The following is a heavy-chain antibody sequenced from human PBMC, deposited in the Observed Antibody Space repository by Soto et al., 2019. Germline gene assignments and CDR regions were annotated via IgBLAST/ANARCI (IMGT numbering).Heavy chain of an antibody. D-gene: IGHD7-27*01. CDR3: ARDLEVLRPNWGSQRPRTDY. CDR2: ISGSGGGT. V-gene: IGHV3-23*01. J-gene: IGHJ4*02. Sequence: PGGSLRLSCAASGFTFNIYAMSWVRQAPGKGLEWVSAISGSGGGTYYADSVEGRFTISRDNSNNTLYLQMNSLRAEDTAVYYCARDLEVLRPNWGSQRPRTDYWGQGTLVTVSS. CDR1: GFTFNIYA.